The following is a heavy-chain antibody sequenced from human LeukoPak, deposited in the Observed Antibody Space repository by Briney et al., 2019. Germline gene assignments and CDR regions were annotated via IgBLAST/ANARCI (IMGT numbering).Heavy chain of an antibody. D-gene: IGHD5-18*01. CDR2: IKQDGSEK. V-gene: IGHV3-7*01. CDR3: ARDQGQDTAFDI. J-gene: IGHJ3*02. CDR1: GFTFISYW. Sequence: GGSLRLSCAASGFTFISYWMSWVRQAPGKGLEWVANIKQDGSEKYYVDSVKGRFTISRDNAKNSLYLQMNSLRAEDTGVYYCARDQGQDTAFDIWGQGTMVTVSS.